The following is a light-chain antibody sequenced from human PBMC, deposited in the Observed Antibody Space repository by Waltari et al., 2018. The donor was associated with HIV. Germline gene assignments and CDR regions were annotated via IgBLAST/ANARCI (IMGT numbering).Light chain of an antibody. Sequence: IVLTQSPGTLSLSPGEKATLSCRASQSVSSTSLAWYQQKPGQSPRLLIYSASTRANGIPDRFSGSGSGTDFSLTISRLEPEDFGVFYCQQYGSSREYTFGQGTKLEIK. J-gene: IGKJ2*01. CDR3: QQYGSSREYT. CDR2: SAS. V-gene: IGKV3-20*01. CDR1: QSVSSTS.